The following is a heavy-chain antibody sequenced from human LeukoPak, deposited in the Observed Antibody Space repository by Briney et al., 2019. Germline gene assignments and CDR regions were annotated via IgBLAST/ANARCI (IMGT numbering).Heavy chain of an antibody. D-gene: IGHD6-13*01. CDR3: ARERHRVYLDP. CDR2: IYYSGST. V-gene: IGHV4-59*12. CDR1: GGSISSYY. J-gene: IGHJ5*02. Sequence: SETLSLTCTVSGGSISSYYWSWIRQPPGKGLEWIGYIYYSGSTYYNPSLKSRVTISVDTSKNQFSLKLSSVTAADTAVYYCARERHRVYLDPWGQGTLVTVSS.